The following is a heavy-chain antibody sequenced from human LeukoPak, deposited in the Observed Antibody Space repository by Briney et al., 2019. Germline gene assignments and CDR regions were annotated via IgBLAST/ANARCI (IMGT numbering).Heavy chain of an antibody. D-gene: IGHD3-10*01. J-gene: IGHJ4*02. CDR2: MNPNSGNT. V-gene: IGHV1-8*03. CDR1: GYTFTSYD. CDR3: ARGSGWGNRRRYYFDY. Sequence: ASGKLSCKASGYTFTSYDINWVRQATGQGLEWVGWMNPNSGNTGYAQKFQGRVTITRNTSISTAYMELSSLRSEDTAVYYCARGSGWGNRRRYYFDYWGQGTLVTVSS.